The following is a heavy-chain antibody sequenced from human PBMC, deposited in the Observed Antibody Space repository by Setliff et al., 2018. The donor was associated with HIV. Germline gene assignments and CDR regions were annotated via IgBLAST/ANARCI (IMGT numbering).Heavy chain of an antibody. CDR2: VKTIADGGTG. J-gene: IGHJ5*02. CDR1: GFTFSDAW. CDR3: VIDPTALGMTMAGNWFDP. Sequence: PGGSLRLSCVASGFTFSDAWMSWVRQAPGRGLEWVGRVKTIADGGTGNYAAPVKGRFTISRDDSRNTLYLQMTSLKIDDTAVYYCVIDPTALGMTMAGNWFDPWGQGTLVTVSS. V-gene: IGHV3-15*01. D-gene: IGHD6-19*01.